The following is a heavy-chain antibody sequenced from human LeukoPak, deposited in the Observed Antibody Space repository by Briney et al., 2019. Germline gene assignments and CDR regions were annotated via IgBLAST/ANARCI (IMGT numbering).Heavy chain of an antibody. D-gene: IGHD3-10*01. CDR3: ARAWFGELLANFDY. V-gene: IGHV1-2*02. CDR2: IDPNTGDS. CDR1: EYTFTGYY. J-gene: IGHJ4*02. Sequence: ASVKVSCKASEYTFTGYYIHWVRQAPGQGLEWMGWIDPNTGDSNYVQKFQGRVTMTRDTSISTAYMELSRLRSDDTAVYYCARAWFGELLANFDYWGQGTLVTVSS.